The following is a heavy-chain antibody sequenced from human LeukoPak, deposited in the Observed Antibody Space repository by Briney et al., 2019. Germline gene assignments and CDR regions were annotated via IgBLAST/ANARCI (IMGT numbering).Heavy chain of an antibody. CDR2: IYSGGST. CDR1: GFTVSSNY. Sequence: GGSLRLSCAASGFTVSSNYMSWVRQAPGKGLEWVSVIYSGGSTYYADSVKGRFTISRDNSKNTLYLQMNSLRAEDTAVYYCARASSGWFHWFDPWGQGTLVTVSS. V-gene: IGHV3-66*01. D-gene: IGHD6-19*01. CDR3: ARASSGWFHWFDP. J-gene: IGHJ5*02.